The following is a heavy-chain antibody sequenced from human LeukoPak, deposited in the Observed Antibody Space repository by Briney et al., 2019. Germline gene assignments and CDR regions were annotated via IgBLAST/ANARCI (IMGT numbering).Heavy chain of an antibody. CDR1: SGSISSRSYS. J-gene: IGHJ5*02. Sequence: SETLSLTCSVSSGSISSRSYSWGWIRQPPGKGLEWIGNIDYSGTTYYTPSLKSRITISVDTSKNQFSLRLSSVTAADTAVYYCARDDLRSDWFDPWGQGTLVIVSS. V-gene: IGHV4-39*07. CDR2: IDYSGTT. CDR3: ARDDLRSDWFDP.